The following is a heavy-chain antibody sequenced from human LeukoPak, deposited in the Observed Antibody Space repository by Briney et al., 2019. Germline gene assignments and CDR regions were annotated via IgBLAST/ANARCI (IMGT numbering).Heavy chain of an antibody. Sequence: GGSLRLSCAGDVCPFSGYWMSRDRQAPGKGLFWLGNINHNGSAIYYVDPVKGRLTISRDNAKTSLFLQMNSLRVEDTAVYYCERVGHGDGVIDFWGQGALVTVSS. J-gene: IGHJ4*02. V-gene: IGHV3-7*01. D-gene: IGHD4-17*01. CDR3: ERVGHGDGVIDF. CDR2: INHNGSAI. CDR1: VCPFSGYW.